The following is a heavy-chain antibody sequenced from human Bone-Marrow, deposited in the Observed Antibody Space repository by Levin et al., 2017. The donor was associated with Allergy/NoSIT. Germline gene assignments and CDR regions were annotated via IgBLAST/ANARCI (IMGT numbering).Heavy chain of an antibody. D-gene: IGHD5-12*01. Sequence: GGSLRLSCSVSGFRFSMYGMHWVRQAPGKGPEWLAVIRSDGNNKNYAASVKGRFTISRDNSKSTLFLHMSSLRVEDTGVYYCARGGYNSGWPPLGVWGLGTMVTVS. V-gene: IGHV3-33*01. CDR1: GFRFSMYG. CDR3: ARGGYNSGWPPLGV. CDR2: IRSDGNNK. J-gene: IGHJ6*02.